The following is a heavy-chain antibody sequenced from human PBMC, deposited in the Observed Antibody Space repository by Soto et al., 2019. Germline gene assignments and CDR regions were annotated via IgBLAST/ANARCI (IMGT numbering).Heavy chain of an antibody. Sequence: PSETLSLTCTVSGGSISSYYWSWIRQPPGKGLEWIGYIYYSGSTNYNPSLKSRVTISVDTSKNQFSLKLSSVTAADTAVYYCAREALVYETSWFDPWGQGTLVTVSS. J-gene: IGHJ5*02. CDR2: IYYSGST. CDR1: GGSISSYY. V-gene: IGHV4-59*01. CDR3: AREALVYETSWFDP. D-gene: IGHD2-8*01.